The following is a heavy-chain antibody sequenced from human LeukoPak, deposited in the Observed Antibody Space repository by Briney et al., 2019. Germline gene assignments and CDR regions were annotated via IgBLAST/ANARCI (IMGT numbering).Heavy chain of an antibody. Sequence: SETLSLTCAVYGGSFSNYYWSWIRPPPGKGLEWIGEITHSGSTNYNPSLKSRVSISVDTSKNQFSLRLTSVTAADTAVYYCAPIFGDYSDFDYWGQGTLVTVSS. D-gene: IGHD4-17*01. V-gene: IGHV4-34*01. CDR1: GGSFSNYY. J-gene: IGHJ4*01. CDR2: ITHSGST. CDR3: APIFGDYSDFDY.